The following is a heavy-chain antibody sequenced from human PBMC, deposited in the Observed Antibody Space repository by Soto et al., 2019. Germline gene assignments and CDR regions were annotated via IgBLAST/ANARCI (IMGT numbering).Heavy chain of an antibody. V-gene: IGHV3-64*02. D-gene: IGHD1-26*01. CDR1: GFSFSNYV. J-gene: IGHJ4*02. CDR2: ITGYGDRT. Sequence: XXSLRLSCAASGFSFSNYVMHWVPQAPGKGLEYVSGITGYGDRTSYADSVKGRFTISRDNSKNTLYLHMGSLRPEDTAVYYCARLPVTSDGFDSWGQGTLVTVSS. CDR3: ARLPVTSDGFDS.